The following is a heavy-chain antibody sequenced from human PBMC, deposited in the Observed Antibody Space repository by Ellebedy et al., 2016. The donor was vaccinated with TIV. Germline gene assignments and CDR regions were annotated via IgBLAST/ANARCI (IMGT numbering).Heavy chain of an antibody. CDR2: IYYSGST. D-gene: IGHD3-9*01. CDR1: GGSIRSYF. V-gene: IGHV4-59*01. J-gene: IGHJ5*02. CDR3: ARDVSDILTGGNKWFDP. Sequence: SETLSLTCTVSGGSIRSYFWSWIRQPPGKGLEWIGYIYYSGSTNYNPSLKSRVTISVDTSKNQFSLKLSSVTAADTAVYYCARDVSDILTGGNKWFDPWGQGTLVTVSS.